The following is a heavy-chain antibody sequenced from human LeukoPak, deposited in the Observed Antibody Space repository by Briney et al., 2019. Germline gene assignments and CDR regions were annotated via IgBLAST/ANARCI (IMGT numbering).Heavy chain of an antibody. CDR3: ARGLRFLDG. Sequence: PSETLSLTCAVYGGSFSGYYWSWIRQPPGKGLEWIGEINHSGSTNYNPSLKSRVTVSVDTSKNQFSLKLTSVTAADTAVYYCARGLRFLDGWGQGTVVTVSS. J-gene: IGHJ4*02. CDR2: INHSGST. V-gene: IGHV4-34*01. CDR1: GGSFSGYY. D-gene: IGHD3-3*01.